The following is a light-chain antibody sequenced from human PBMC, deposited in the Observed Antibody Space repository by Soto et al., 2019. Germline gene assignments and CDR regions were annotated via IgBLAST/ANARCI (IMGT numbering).Light chain of an antibody. CDR1: SRDVGGYNY. CDR2: DVS. J-gene: IGLJ1*01. Sequence: QSVLTRPASVSESPGQSINMSCTGTSRDVGGYNYVSWYQHHPGKAPKLIIYDVSNRPSGVSNPFSGSKSGNTASLTISGLQPEDEADYYCSSYTTSNTRQIVFGTGTKVTVL. CDR3: SSYTTSNTRQIV. V-gene: IGLV2-14*03.